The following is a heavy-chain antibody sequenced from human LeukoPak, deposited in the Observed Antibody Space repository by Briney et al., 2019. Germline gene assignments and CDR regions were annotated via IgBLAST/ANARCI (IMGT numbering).Heavy chain of an antibody. CDR1: GYTFTSYY. V-gene: IGHV1-46*01. CDR3: ARENSSSGEFDY. D-gene: IGHD6-6*01. CDR2: INPSGGST. Sequence: GASVKVSCKASGYTFTSYYMHWVRQAPGQGLEWMGIINPSGGSTSYTQKFQGRVTITADESTSTAYMELSSLRSEDTAVYYCARENSSSGEFDYWGQGTLVTVSS. J-gene: IGHJ4*02.